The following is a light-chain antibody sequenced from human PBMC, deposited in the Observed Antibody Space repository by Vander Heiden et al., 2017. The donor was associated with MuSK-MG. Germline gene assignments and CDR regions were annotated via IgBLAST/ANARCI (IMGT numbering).Light chain of an antibody. CDR2: SNN. V-gene: IGLV1-44*01. CDR3: AAWDDSLNGKVV. CDR1: ISNIGSNT. Sequence: QSVLTQPLSVSGTPGQRVPISCSGSISNIGSNTVNWYQQLPGTAPKLLIYSNNQRPSGVPDRFSCSTSGTSASLAISGLQSDDEADDYCAAWDDSLNGKVVFGGGTKLTVL. J-gene: IGLJ2*01.